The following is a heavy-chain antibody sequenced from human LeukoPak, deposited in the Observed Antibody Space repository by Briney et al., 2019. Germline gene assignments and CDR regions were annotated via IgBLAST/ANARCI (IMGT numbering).Heavy chain of an antibody. V-gene: IGHV1-3*01. D-gene: IGHD2-15*01. CDR3: AKDSAYCSGGSCQGGGYY. CDR1: GYTFTSYA. Sequence: GASVKVSCKASGYTFTSYAMHWVRQAPGQRLEWMGWINAGNGNTKYSQKFQGRVTITRDTSASTAYMELSSLRSEDTAVYYCAKDSAYCSGGSCQGGGYYWGQGTLVTVSS. J-gene: IGHJ4*02. CDR2: INAGNGNT.